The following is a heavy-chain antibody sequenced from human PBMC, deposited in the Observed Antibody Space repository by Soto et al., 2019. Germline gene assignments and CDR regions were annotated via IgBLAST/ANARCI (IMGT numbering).Heavy chain of an antibody. CDR1: GFTFNGAW. V-gene: IGHV3-15*07. CDR2: VKSKVDGGSI. D-gene: IGHD3-16*01. CDR3: SADLPDWGAYAFDY. Sequence: VGSLRLSCAASGFTFNGAWMNWVRQAPGKGLEWVGRVKSKVDGGSIDYAAPVRGRFTISRDDSRNTVDLQMNNLSAEDSAMYYCSADLPDWGAYAFDYWGQGTLVTVSS. J-gene: IGHJ4*02.